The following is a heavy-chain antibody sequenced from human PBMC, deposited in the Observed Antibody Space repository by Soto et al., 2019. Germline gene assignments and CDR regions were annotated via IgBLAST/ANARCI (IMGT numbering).Heavy chain of an antibody. CDR3: ARTLYGDNVDY. CDR2: INPGGGST. V-gene: IGHV1-46*01. J-gene: IGHJ4*02. D-gene: IGHD4-17*01. CDR1: GYTFTSYY. Sequence: ASVKVSCKASGYTFTSYYMNWLRQAPGQGLEWMGIINPGGGSTTYAQKFQGRVTMTRDTSTSTVYMQLSSLTSEDTAVYYCARTLYGDNVDYWGQGTLVTVYS.